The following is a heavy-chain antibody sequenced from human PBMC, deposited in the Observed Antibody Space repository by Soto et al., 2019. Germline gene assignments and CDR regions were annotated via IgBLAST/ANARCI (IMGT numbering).Heavy chain of an antibody. V-gene: IGHV1-69*02. CDR1: GGTFSSYT. J-gene: IGHJ3*02. CDR3: ATKEVTQRPFDI. CDR2: IIPILGIA. Sequence: QVQLVQSGAEVKKPGSSVKVSCKASGGTFSSYTISWVRQAPGQGLEWMGRIIPILGIANYAQKFQGRVTITANKSTSTAYMELSSLKSEDTAVYYCATKEVTQRPFDIWGQGTMVTVSS. D-gene: IGHD2-21*02.